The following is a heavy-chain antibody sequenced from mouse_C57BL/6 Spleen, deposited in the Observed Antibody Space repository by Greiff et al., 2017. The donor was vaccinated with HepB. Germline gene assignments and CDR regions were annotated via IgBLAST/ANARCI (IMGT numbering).Heavy chain of an antibody. V-gene: IGHV1-55*01. CDR2: IYPGSGST. CDR3: ARVWAFEDGITTVVAPYYAMDY. Sequence: QVQLQQPGAELVKPGASVKMSCKASGYTFTSYWITWVKQRPGQGLEWIGDIYPGSGSTNYNEKFKSKATLTVDTSSSTAYMQLSSLTSEDAAVYYCARVWAFEDGITTVVAPYYAMDYWGQGTSVTVSS. J-gene: IGHJ4*01. CDR1: GYTFTSYW. D-gene: IGHD1-1*01.